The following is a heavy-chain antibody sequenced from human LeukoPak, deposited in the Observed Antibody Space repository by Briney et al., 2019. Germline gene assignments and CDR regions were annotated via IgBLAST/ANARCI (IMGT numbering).Heavy chain of an antibody. CDR2: IYYTGST. J-gene: IGHJ4*02. V-gene: IGHV4-31*03. CDR1: GGSISNYY. CDR3: ARDPLGLYYFDY. Sequence: PSQTLSLTCTVSGGSISNYYWNWIRQQPGEGLEWIGYIYYTGSTYYNPSLESRVTISVDTSKNQFSLKLSSVAAADSAMYYCARDPLGLYYFDYWGQGTLVTVSS.